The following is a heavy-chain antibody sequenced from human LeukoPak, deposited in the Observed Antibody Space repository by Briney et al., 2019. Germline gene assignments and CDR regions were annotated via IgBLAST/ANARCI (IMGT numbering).Heavy chain of an antibody. J-gene: IGHJ6*02. CDR3: ARVGGSNFYNYGMDV. D-gene: IGHD4-11*01. CDR1: GGSISSSNW. Sequence: PSGTLSLTCAVSGGSISSSNWWSWVRQPPGKGLEWIGEIYHSGSTNYNPSLKRRVTMSVVTSKNQFSLRLTSVTAADTATYYCARVGGSNFYNYGMDVWGQGTTVIVSS. V-gene: IGHV4-4*02. CDR2: IYHSGST.